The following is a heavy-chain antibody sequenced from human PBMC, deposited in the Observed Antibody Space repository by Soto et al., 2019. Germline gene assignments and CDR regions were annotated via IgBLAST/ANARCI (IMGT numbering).Heavy chain of an antibody. V-gene: IGHV3-23*01. Sequence: EVQLLESGGDLVHPGGTLILSCVGSGYPFGDYAMRWVRQAPGKGLEWVSAIGPFEAHAPAYAASVKGLFTISRDNSRNVLFLQMTNLRAGDTGVYYCARDAIPYNGRDDAFDLWGQGTVVTVSS. D-gene: IGHD2-8*01. CDR1: GYPFGDYA. CDR3: ARDAIPYNGRDDAFDL. CDR2: IGPFEAHAP. J-gene: IGHJ3*01.